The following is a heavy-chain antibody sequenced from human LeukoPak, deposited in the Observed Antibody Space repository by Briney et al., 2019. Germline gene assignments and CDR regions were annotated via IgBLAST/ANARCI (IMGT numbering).Heavy chain of an antibody. CDR3: ARDTRLAATYYYYMDV. CDR2: IYYSGST. CDR1: GGSISNYY. Sequence: SETLSLTCTVSGGSISNYYWSWIRQPPGKGLEWIGYIYYSGSTNHNPSLKSRVTISVDTSKNQFSPKLSSVTAADTAVYYCARDTRLAATYYYYMDVWGKGTTVTISS. J-gene: IGHJ6*03. V-gene: IGHV4-59*12. D-gene: IGHD3-3*02.